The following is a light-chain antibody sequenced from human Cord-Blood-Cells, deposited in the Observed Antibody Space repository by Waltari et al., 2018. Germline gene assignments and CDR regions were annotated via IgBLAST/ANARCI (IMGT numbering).Light chain of an antibody. CDR2: AAS. J-gene: IGKJ3*01. CDR1: QGISNY. Sequence: DIQITQAPSSLSASVGSRVTITCRASQGISNYLAWYQQKPGKVPKLLIYAASTLQSRAPSRFSGRGSGTDFILTIRRLQPEDVATYYCQKYNSAPRTFGPGTKVDI. V-gene: IGKV1-27*01. CDR3: QKYNSAPRT.